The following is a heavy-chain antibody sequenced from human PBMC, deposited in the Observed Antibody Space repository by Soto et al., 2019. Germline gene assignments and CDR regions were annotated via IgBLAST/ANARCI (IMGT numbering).Heavy chain of an antibody. J-gene: IGHJ4*02. Sequence: SVKVSCKASGGTFSSYAISWVRQAPGQGLEWMGGIIPIFGTANYAQKFQGRVTITADESTSTAYMELSSLRSEDTAVYYCACGRSRGYYPNFDYWGQGTLVTV. D-gene: IGHD3-22*01. V-gene: IGHV1-69*13. CDR3: ACGRSRGYYPNFDY. CDR2: IIPIFGTA. CDR1: GGTFSSYA.